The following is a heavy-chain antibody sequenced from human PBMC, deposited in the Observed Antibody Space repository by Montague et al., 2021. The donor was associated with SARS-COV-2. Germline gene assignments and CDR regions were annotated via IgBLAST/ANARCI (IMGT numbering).Heavy chain of an antibody. CDR2: IYGGGSST. J-gene: IGHJ5*02. V-gene: IGHV3-23*03. CDR3: ATTTGLGS. D-gene: IGHD4-17*01. CDR1: GFTFSSYA. Sequence: SLRLSCAASGFTFSSYAMSWVRQAPGKGLEWVSVIYGGGSSTYYADSVKGRFTISRDNSKNTLYLQMNSLRAEDTAVYYCATTTGLGSWGQGTLVTVSS.